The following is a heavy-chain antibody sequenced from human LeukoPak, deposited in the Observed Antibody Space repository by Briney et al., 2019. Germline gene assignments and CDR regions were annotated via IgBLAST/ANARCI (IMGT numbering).Heavy chain of an antibody. Sequence: SVKVSCKASVGTFSSYAISWVRQAPGQGLEWMGGIIPIFGTANYAQKFQGRVTITTDESTSTAYMELSSLRSEDTAVYYCARVRLRLGELSPNYYYYMDVWGKGTTVTVSS. V-gene: IGHV1-69*05. D-gene: IGHD3-16*02. CDR3: ARVRLRLGELSPNYYYYMDV. J-gene: IGHJ6*03. CDR1: VGTFSSYA. CDR2: IIPIFGTA.